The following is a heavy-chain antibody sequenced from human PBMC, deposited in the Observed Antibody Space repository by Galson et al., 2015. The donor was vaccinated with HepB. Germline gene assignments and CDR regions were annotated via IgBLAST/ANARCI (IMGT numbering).Heavy chain of an antibody. J-gene: IGHJ5*02. D-gene: IGHD3-10*01. V-gene: IGHV3-74*01. CDR1: GFTFSDFC. Sequence: SLRLSCAASGFTFSDFCMHWVRQTPGKGLVWVSRINNDGSGTSYADSVQGRFTISRDNAKNTQYLQMDSLRAEDTAVYYCASRRNYAAGSRIDPWGQGTLVTVSS. CDR3: ASRRNYAAGSRIDP. CDR2: INNDGSGT.